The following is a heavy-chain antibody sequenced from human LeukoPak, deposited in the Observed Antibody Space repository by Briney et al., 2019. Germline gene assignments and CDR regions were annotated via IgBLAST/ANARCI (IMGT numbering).Heavy chain of an antibody. J-gene: IGHJ6*03. CDR3: ARHLPMDV. CDR2: IYPGDSDT. V-gene: IGHV5-51*01. Sequence: GESLKISCNASGYIFSRYWIGWVRQIPGKGLEWMGIIYPGDSDTRYSPSFQGQVTISADKSTSTVYLQWSSLKTSDTAMYYCARHLPMDVWGKGTTVTVSS. CDR1: GYIFSRYW.